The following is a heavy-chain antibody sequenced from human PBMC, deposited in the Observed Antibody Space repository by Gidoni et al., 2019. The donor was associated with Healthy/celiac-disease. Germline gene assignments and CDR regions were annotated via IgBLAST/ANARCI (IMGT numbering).Heavy chain of an antibody. CDR2: IYHSGST. V-gene: IGHV4-30-2*01. Sequence: QLQLQESGSGLVKPSQTLSLTCAVHGGSISSGGYSWSWIRQPPGKGLEWIGYIYHSGSTYYNPSLKSRVTISVDRSKNQFSLKLSSVTAADTAVYYCARERGGGSRAFDYWGQGTLVTVSS. CDR3: ARERGGGSRAFDY. D-gene: IGHD2-15*01. J-gene: IGHJ4*02. CDR1: GGSISSGGYS.